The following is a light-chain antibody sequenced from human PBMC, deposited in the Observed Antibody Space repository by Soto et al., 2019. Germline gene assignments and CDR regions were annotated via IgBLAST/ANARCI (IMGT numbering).Light chain of an antibody. V-gene: IGKV3-20*01. CDR2: DAS. J-gene: IGKJ1*01. CDR1: QSVSSY. CDR3: QQYGSATRKR. Sequence: EVVLTHNTPTLSLSPGERATLSCSSSQSVSSYLAWYQQKPGQAPRLLIYDASNRATGIPDRFSGSGSGTDFTLTISRLETEDFAGYYCQQYGSATRKRFGQGAKVDIK.